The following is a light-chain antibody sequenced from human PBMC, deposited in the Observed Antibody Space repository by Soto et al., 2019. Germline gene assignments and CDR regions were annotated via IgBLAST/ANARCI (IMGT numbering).Light chain of an antibody. Sequence: QAVVTQEPSFSVSPGGTVTLTCGLSSGSVSTNYYPSWYQQAPGQAPRTLIYRTNTRSSGVPDRFSGSILGNKAALTITGAQADDESDYYCVLYTGGGWVFGGGTKLTVL. CDR3: VLYTGGGWV. CDR1: SGSVSTNYY. J-gene: IGLJ2*01. V-gene: IGLV8-61*01. CDR2: RTN.